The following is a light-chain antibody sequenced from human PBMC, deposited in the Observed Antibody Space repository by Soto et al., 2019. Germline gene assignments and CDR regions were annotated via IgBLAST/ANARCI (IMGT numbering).Light chain of an antibody. CDR3: SSYTTRHTVL. Sequence: QSALTQPASVSGSPGQSITMSCTGASSDIGGYNYVSWYQHHTGEAPKLLIYDVTNRPSGLSNRFTASKSGNTASLTISGLQAEDEADYYCSSYTTRHTVLFGGGTKLTVL. CDR1: SSDIGGYNY. CDR2: DVT. J-gene: IGLJ2*01. V-gene: IGLV2-14*01.